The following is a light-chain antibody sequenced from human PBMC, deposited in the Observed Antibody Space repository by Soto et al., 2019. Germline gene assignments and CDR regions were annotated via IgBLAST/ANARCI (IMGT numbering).Light chain of an antibody. Sequence: AAVACRASQSINRNLAWYHQRPGQPPRLLMFGASTRATGIPSRFSGSGSGTAFTFTIRSRQPEGTATYYCEQPHNPPLTVGGGTKVDIK. CDR2: GAS. CDR1: QSINRN. J-gene: IGKJ4*01. V-gene: IGKV3-15*01. CDR3: EQPHNPPLT.